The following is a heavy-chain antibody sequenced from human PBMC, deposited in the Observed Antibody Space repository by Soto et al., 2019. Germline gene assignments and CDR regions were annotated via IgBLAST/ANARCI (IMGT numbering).Heavy chain of an antibody. D-gene: IGHD5-18*01. J-gene: IGHJ4*02. Sequence: PSETLSLTCTVSGGSISSGGYYWSWIRQHPGKGLEWIGYIYYSGSTYYNPSLKSRVTISVDTSKNQFSLKLSSVTAADTAVYYCAREVLGYSYGYGIEYWGQGTLVTVLL. V-gene: IGHV4-31*03. CDR3: AREVLGYSYGYGIEY. CDR2: IYYSGST. CDR1: GGSISSGGYY.